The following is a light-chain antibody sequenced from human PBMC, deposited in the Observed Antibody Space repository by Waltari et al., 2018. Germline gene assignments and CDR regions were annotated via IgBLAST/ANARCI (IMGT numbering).Light chain of an antibody. CDR2: AAS. J-gene: IGKJ1*01. CDR3: QQYRDSLWT. Sequence: PGERATLSCKSSQTIRSRDLAWYQQKPGQAPRLLLYAASRRAIGIPDRFSGTGSGPDFTLTISRLEPEDSAVYFCQQYRDSLWTFGQGTKVEIK. V-gene: IGKV3-20*01. CDR1: QTIRSRD.